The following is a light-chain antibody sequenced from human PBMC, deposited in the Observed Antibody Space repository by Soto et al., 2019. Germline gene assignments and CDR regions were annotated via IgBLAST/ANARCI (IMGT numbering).Light chain of an antibody. J-gene: IGKJ2*01. V-gene: IGKV1-5*03. CDR2: KAS. CDR1: ESIGRY. Sequence: IQMTQSPSTLSASVGDRVTITCRASESIGRYLAWYQQKPGQAPKLLIYKASTLESGVPSRFSGSGSGTELTLTISSLQPDDFAPYYCQQYNSYLYTFGQGTKLEIK. CDR3: QQYNSYLYT.